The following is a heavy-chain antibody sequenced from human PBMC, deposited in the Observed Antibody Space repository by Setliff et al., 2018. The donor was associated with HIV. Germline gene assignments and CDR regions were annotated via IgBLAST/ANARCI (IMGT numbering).Heavy chain of an antibody. Sequence: PSETLSLTCTVSGVSISSYFWSWIRQPAGKGLEWIGHIYTNGRNSYNPSLESRVTISVDTSKNQFSLKLTSVTAADTAVYYCARMYSGYDWSPAGARTRYFDYWGQGTLVTVSS. V-gene: IGHV4-4*07. CDR1: GVSISSYF. J-gene: IGHJ4*02. D-gene: IGHD5-12*01. CDR3: ARMYSGYDWSPAGARTRYFDY. CDR2: IYTNGRN.